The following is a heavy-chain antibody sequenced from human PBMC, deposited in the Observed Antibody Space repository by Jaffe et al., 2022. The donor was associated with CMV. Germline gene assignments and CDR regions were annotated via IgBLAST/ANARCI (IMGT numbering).Heavy chain of an antibody. J-gene: IGHJ6*03. Sequence: EVQLVESGGGLVQPGGSLRLSCAASGFTFSDYAMHWVRQAPGKGLEYVSAISSNGRSTYYANSVKGRFTISRDNSKNTLYLQMGSLRAEDMAVYYCTRYYMDVWGKGTTVTVSS. V-gene: IGHV3-64*01. CDR2: ISSNGRST. CDR1: GFTFSDYA. CDR3: TRYYMDV.